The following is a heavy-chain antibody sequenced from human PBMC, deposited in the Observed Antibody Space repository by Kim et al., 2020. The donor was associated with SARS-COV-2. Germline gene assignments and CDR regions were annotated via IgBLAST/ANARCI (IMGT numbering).Heavy chain of an antibody. CDR3: ARGAISGSYAHPSQFFDY. D-gene: IGHD1-26*01. V-gene: IGHV4-39*01. Sequence: SETLSLTCTVSGGSISSSSYYWGWIRQPPGKGLEWIGSIYYGGSTYYNPSLKSRVTISVDTSKNQFSLKLSSVTAADTAVYYCARGAISGSYAHPSQFFDYWGQRTLVTVSS. J-gene: IGHJ4*02. CDR1: GGSISSSSYY. CDR2: IYYGGST.